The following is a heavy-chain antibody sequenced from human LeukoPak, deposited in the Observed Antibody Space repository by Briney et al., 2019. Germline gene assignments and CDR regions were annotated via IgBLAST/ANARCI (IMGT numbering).Heavy chain of an antibody. Sequence: SETLSLTCAVYGGSFRGYYWGWIRQPPGKGLEWIGSIYYSGSTYYNPSLKSRVTISVDTSKNQFSLKLNSVTAADTAVYYCARGYYDSSGYYQSPIFDYWGQGTLVTVSS. CDR3: ARGYYDSSGYYQSPIFDY. CDR2: IYYSGST. D-gene: IGHD3-22*01. CDR1: GGSFRGYY. J-gene: IGHJ4*02. V-gene: IGHV4-34*01.